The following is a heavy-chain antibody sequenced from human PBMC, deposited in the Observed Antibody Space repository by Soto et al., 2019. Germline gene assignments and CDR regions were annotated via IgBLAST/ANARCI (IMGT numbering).Heavy chain of an antibody. CDR3: AHLPWKEMWPRAPVVN. Sequence: QITLKESGPTLVKPTQTLTLTCTFSGFSLSTSGVGVGWIRQPPGTALEWLGIIFWDDDKRYRPSLKSRVTITTDTSKNQLGLTMTNMDPVDTATYYGAHLPWKEMWPRAPVVNWGQGTPVTVSS. V-gene: IGHV2-5*02. CDR2: IFWDDDK. D-gene: IGHD1-1*01. J-gene: IGHJ4*02. CDR1: GFSLSTSGVG.